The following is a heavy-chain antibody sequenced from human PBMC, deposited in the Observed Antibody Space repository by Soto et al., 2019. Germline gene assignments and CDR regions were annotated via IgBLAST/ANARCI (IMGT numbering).Heavy chain of an antibody. CDR2: INHSGST. CDR1: GGSFSGYY. J-gene: IGHJ4*02. V-gene: IGHV4-34*01. D-gene: IGHD3-10*01. Sequence: QVQLQQWGAGLLKPSETLSLTCAVYGGSFSGYYWSWIRQPPGKGLEWIGEINHSGSTNYNPSLKSRVTISVDTSKTPFSLKLSSVTAADTAVYYCARGATLGFGELFVFDYWGQGTLVTVSS. CDR3: ARGATLGFGELFVFDY.